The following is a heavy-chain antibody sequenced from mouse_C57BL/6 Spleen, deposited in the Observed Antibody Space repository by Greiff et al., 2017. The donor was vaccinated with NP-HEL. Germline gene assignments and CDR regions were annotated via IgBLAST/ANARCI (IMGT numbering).Heavy chain of an antibody. V-gene: IGHV1-82*01. Sequence: QVKLQQSGPELVKPGASVKISCKASGYAFSSSWMNWVKQRPGKGLEWIGRIYPGDGDTNYNGKFKGKATLTADKSSSTAYMQLSSLTSEDSAVYFCARWELTGTDYWGQGTTLTVSS. CDR3: ARWELTGTDY. D-gene: IGHD4-1*01. CDR2: IYPGDGDT. J-gene: IGHJ2*01. CDR1: GYAFSSSW.